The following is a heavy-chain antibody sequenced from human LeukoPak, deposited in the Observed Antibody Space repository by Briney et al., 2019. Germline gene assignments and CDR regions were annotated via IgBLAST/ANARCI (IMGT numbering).Heavy chain of an antibody. CDR1: GGSISSGGYS. D-gene: IGHD6-13*01. J-gene: IGHJ4*02. CDR2: IYHSGST. V-gene: IGHV4-30-2*01. CDR3: ARGRTIAAAGYYFDY. Sequence: PSQTLSLTCAVSGGSISSGGYSWSWTRQPPGKGLEWIGYIYHSGSTYYNPSLKSRVTISVDRSKNQFSLKLSSVTAADTAVYYCARGRTIAAAGYYFDYWGQGTLVTVSS.